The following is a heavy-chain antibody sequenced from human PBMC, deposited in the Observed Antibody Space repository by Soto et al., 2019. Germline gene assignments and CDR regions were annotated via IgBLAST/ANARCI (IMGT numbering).Heavy chain of an antibody. Sequence: SGPTLVNPTQTLTLTCTFSGFPLSTSGVGVGWIRQPPGKAMEWLALIYWNDDKRYSPSLKSRLTITKDTSKNQVVLTMTNMDPVDTATYYCAHSSFWSGYYGFQAFDICGQGTMVTVSS. CDR3: AHSSFWSGYYGFQAFDI. D-gene: IGHD3-3*01. J-gene: IGHJ3*02. V-gene: IGHV2-5*01. CDR1: GFPLSTSGVG. CDR2: IYWNDDK.